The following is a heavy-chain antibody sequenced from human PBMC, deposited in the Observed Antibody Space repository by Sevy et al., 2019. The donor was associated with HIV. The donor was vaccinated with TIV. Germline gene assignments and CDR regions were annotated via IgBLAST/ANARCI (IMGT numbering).Heavy chain of an antibody. J-gene: IGHJ6*03. CDR2: INKHTGSA. CDR1: GGSFIDYS. V-gene: IGHV4-34*01. D-gene: IGHD2-2*01. Sequence: SETLSLTCAVYGGSFIDYSWSWIRQPPGKGLEWIGEINKHTGSANYSPSLKSRVIISVDTSKNQISLRLSSVSAPDTALYYCARERTDYYYYVDVWGQGTAVTVSS. CDR3: ARERTDYYYYVDV.